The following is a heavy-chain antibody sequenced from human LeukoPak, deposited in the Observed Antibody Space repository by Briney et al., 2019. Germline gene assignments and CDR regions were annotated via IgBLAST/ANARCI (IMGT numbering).Heavy chain of an antibody. CDR1: GFTFSSYS. D-gene: IGHD2-15*01. V-gene: IGHV3-21*01. CDR2: ISSSSSYI. J-gene: IGHJ5*02. Sequence: PGGSLRPSCAASGFTFSSYSMNWVRQAPGKGLEWVSSISSSSSYIYYADSVKGRFTISRDNAKNSLYLQMNSLRAEDTAVYYCARDRFFSSVVVVAATLFDPWGQGTLVTVSS. CDR3: ARDRFFSSVVVVAATLFDP.